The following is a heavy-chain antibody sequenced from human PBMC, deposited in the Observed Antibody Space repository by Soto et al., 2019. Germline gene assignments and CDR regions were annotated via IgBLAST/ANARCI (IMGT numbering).Heavy chain of an antibody. J-gene: IGHJ6*02. CDR3: AKEMYSSGAYYFYFSVDL. CDR1: GFTFSSYA. CDR2: ISGSGGST. V-gene: IGHV3-23*01. D-gene: IGHD6-25*01. Sequence: GSLRLSCAASGFTFSSYAMSWVRQAPGKGLEWGSAISGSGGSTYYADSVRGRFTISRDNSKNTLYLQMNSLRAEDTAVYYCAKEMYSSGAYYFYFSVDLWGQATTGTVSS.